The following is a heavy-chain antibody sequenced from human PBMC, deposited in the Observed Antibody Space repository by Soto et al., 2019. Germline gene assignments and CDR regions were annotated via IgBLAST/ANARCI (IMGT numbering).Heavy chain of an antibody. D-gene: IGHD2-21*02. CDR2: IWYDGSNK. Sequence: PGGSLRLSCAASGFTFSSYGMHWVRQAPDKGLEWVEVIWYDGSNKYYADSVKGRFTISRDNSKNTLYLQMNSLRAEDTAVYYCARGFRGGDADWFDPWGQGTLVTVSS. J-gene: IGHJ5*02. CDR3: ARGFRGGDADWFDP. V-gene: IGHV3-33*01. CDR1: GFTFSSYG.